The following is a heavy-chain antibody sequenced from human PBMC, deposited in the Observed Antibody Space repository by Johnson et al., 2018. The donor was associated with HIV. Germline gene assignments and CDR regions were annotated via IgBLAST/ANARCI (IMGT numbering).Heavy chain of an antibody. Sequence: QVQLVESGGDLVKPGGSLRLSCAASGFIFSSYHMHWVRQAPGKGLEWVALISNDGNNKYHADSVKGRFTISRDNAKKSLFLLMNSLRAEDTAVYYCAREKPRLVQGVLDAFDIWGQGTMVTVSS. CDR3: AREKPRLVQGVLDAFDI. D-gene: IGHD3-10*01. CDR1: GFIFSSYH. V-gene: IGHV3-30*04. CDR2: ISNDGNNK. J-gene: IGHJ3*02.